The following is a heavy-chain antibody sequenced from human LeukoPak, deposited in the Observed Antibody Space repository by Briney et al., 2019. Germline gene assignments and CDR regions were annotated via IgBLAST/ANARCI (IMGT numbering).Heavy chain of an antibody. CDR3: ARKSASGNYPLDY. V-gene: IGHV3-23*01. Sequence: GGSLRLSCAASGFTFSSYAMSWVRQAPGKGLEWVSVISADSATTFYADSVKGRFTISRDNAKNTVFLQMSSLRAEDTALYYCARKSASGNYPLDYWCQGTLVTVSS. D-gene: IGHD3-10*01. CDR2: ISADSATT. CDR1: GFTFSSYA. J-gene: IGHJ4*02.